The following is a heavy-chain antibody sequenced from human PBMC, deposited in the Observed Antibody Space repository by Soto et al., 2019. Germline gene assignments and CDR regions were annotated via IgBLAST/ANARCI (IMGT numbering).Heavy chain of an antibody. CDR1: GFTVSSNY. Sequence: HPGGSLRLSCAASGFTVSSNYMSWVRQAPGKGLERVSVIYSGGITFYADSVKSRFTISRDNSKNTLYLQMNNLRGEDTAVYYCVRDFGSSSEGGMDVWGQGTTVTVSS. CDR2: IYSGGIT. J-gene: IGHJ6*02. CDR3: VRDFGSSSEGGMDV. D-gene: IGHD6-6*01. V-gene: IGHV3-53*01.